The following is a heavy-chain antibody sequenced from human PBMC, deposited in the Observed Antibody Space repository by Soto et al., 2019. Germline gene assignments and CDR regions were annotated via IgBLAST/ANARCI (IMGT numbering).Heavy chain of an antibody. V-gene: IGHV1-69*13. CDR3: ARAVYYYDSSGYYSHYGMEV. J-gene: IGHJ6*02. CDR2: IIPIFGTA. Sequence: SVKVSCKASGGTFSSYAISWVRQAPGQGLEWMGGIIPIFGTANYAQKFQGRVTITADESTSTAYMELSSLGSEDTAVYYCARAVYYYDSSGYYSHYGMEVWGQGITFTVA. D-gene: IGHD3-22*01. CDR1: GGTFSSYA.